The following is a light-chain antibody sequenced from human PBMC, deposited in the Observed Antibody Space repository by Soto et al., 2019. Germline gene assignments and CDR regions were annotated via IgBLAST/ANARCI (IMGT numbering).Light chain of an antibody. CDR3: QQYGTSPWT. CDR1: QSVSSSY. CDR2: DAS. V-gene: IGKV3D-20*01. Sequence: EIVLTQSPATQSLSPGERATLSCGASQSVSSSYLAWYQQKPGLAPRLLIYDASSRATGIPERFSGSGSGTDFTLTISRLEPEDFAVYYCQQYGTSPWTFGQGTRVEIK. J-gene: IGKJ1*01.